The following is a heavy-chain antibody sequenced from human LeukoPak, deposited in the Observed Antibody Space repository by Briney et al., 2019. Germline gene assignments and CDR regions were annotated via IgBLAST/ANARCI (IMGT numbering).Heavy chain of an antibody. CDR3: AKDSYLRRPSYFDY. CDR1: GFTFSSYS. D-gene: IGHD5/OR15-5a*01. CDR2: ISSSSSTI. Sequence: GGSLRLSCAASGFTFSSYSMNWVRQAPGKGLEWVSYISSSSSTIYYADSVKGRFTISRDNAKNSLYLQMNSLRAEDTAVYYCAKDSYLRRPSYFDYWGQGTLVTVSS. V-gene: IGHV3-48*04. J-gene: IGHJ4*02.